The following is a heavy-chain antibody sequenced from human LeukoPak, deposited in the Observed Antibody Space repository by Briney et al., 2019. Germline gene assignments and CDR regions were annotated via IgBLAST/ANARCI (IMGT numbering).Heavy chain of an antibody. Sequence: GGSLRLSCAASGFTFSSYAMSWVRRAPGKGLEGVSGISGSGGGTFYADSVEGRFTISRDNSQNTLYLQINSLRAEDTAVYSCARRALVVATSYWYFDLWGRGTLVTVSS. CDR1: GFTFSSYA. CDR2: ISGSGGGT. V-gene: IGHV3-23*01. J-gene: IGHJ2*01. D-gene: IGHD2-15*01. CDR3: ARRALVVATSYWYFDL.